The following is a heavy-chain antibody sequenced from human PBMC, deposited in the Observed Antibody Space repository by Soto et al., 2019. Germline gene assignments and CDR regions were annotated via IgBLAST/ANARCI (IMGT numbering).Heavy chain of an antibody. CDR2: IYYSGST. Sequence: SETLSLTCTVSGGSISSGGYYWSWIRQHPGKGLEWIGYIYYSGSTYYNPSLKSRVTISVDTSKNQFSLKLSPVTAADTAVYYCARAHYYDSSGYYYWDYYYGMDVWGQGTTVTVSS. V-gene: IGHV4-31*03. J-gene: IGHJ6*02. D-gene: IGHD3-22*01. CDR3: ARAHYYDSSGYYYWDYYYGMDV. CDR1: GGSISSGGYY.